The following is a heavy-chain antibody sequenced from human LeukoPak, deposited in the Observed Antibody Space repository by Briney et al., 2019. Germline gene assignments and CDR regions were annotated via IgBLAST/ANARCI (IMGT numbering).Heavy chain of an antibody. CDR2: INPNSGGT. D-gene: IGHD3-16*01. J-gene: IGHJ6*02. CDR1: GYTFTGYY. Sequence: ASVKVSCKASGYTFTGYYMHWVRQAPGQGLEWMGWINPNSGGTNYAQKFQGRVTMTRDTSISTAYMELSRLRSDDTAVYYCARDLGKGFQLYYYYYGMDVWGQGTTVTVSS. V-gene: IGHV1-2*02. CDR3: ARDLGKGFQLYYYYYGMDV.